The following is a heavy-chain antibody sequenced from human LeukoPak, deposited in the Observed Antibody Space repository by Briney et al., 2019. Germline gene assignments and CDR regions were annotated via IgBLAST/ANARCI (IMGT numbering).Heavy chain of an antibody. CDR3: ARGQNWFDP. V-gene: IGHV4-59*12. J-gene: IGHJ5*02. CDR2: IYYSGST. CDR1: GGSISSYY. Sequence: SETLSLTCTVSGGSISSYYWSWIRQPPGKGLEWIGYIYYSGSTNYNPSLKSRVTISVDTSKNQFSLKLSSVTAADTAVHYCARGQNWFDPWGQGTLVTVSS.